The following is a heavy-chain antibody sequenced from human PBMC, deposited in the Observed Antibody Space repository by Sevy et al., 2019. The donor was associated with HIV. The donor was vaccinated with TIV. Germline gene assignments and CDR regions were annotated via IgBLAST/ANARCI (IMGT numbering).Heavy chain of an antibody. J-gene: IGHJ4*02. Sequence: SETLSLTCTVSGDSISGYYWSWIRQPPGNGLEWIGYIYYSGITNYNPSLKIRVTISADTSKNQISLNLSSVTAADTAVYYCANGISARLDYWGQGTLVTVSS. D-gene: IGHD6-6*01. V-gene: IGHV4-59*01. CDR1: GDSISGYY. CDR2: IYYSGIT. CDR3: ANGISARLDY.